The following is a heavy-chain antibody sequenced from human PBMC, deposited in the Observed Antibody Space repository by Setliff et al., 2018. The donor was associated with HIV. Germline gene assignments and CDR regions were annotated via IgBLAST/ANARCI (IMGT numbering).Heavy chain of an antibody. J-gene: IGHJ6*03. CDR2: IYYSGST. CDR3: ARVDCSGTSCYRDSYYYMDA. CDR1: GGSISIISYY. Sequence: SETLSLTCTVSGGSISIISYYWGWIRQPPGKGLEYIGSIYYSGSTYYNPSLKSRVTISVDTSKNQFSLNLSSVTAADTAVYYCARVDCSGTSCYRDSYYYMDAWGKGTTVTVSS. D-gene: IGHD2-2*01. V-gene: IGHV4-39*01.